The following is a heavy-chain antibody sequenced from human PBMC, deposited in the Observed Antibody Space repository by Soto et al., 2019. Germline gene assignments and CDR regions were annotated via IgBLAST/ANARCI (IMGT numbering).Heavy chain of an antibody. CDR2: IIPIFGTA. CDR3: ARVVPNWNDVYYFDY. J-gene: IGHJ4*02. V-gene: IGHV1-69*06. D-gene: IGHD1-20*01. Sequence: RASVKVSCKASGGTFSSYAISWVRQAPGQGLEWMGGIIPIFGTANYAQKFQGRVTITADKSTSTAYMELSSLRSEDTAVYYCARVVPNWNDVYYFDYWGQGTLVTVSS. CDR1: GGTFSSYA.